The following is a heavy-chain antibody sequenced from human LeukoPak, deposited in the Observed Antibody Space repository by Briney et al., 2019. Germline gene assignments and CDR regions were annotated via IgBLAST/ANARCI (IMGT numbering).Heavy chain of an antibody. CDR1: GYTFNNYG. J-gene: IGHJ6*03. Sequence: GASVKVSCKASGYTFNNYGLTWVRQAPGQGLEWMGWMSPDSGNTASSYKFQDRLTMTRNTSRSTAYMELNSLRSDDTAVYYCARAIAVKKRTDPGHYYYYMDVWGEGSTATVSS. V-gene: IGHV1-8*01. CDR2: MSPDSGNT. CDR3: ARAIAVKKRTDPGHYYYYMDV. D-gene: IGHD1-1*01.